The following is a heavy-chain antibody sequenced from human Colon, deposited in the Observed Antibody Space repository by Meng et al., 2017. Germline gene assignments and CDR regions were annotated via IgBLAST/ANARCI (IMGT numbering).Heavy chain of an antibody. CDR3: ARVNGDFDEAWFDP. V-gene: IGHV4-61*03. D-gene: IGHD4-17*01. Sequence: VQHKAAGHGLGRPSVTLSLTCTVSGASVSSDSHYWSWIRQSPGKGLEWIGYIYYTGNTNYNPSLASRVSMSLDTSKNHFSLHLTSVTAADTAIYYCARVNGDFDEAWFDPWGQGTLVTVSS. J-gene: IGHJ5*02. CDR1: GASVSSDSHY. CDR2: IYYTGNT.